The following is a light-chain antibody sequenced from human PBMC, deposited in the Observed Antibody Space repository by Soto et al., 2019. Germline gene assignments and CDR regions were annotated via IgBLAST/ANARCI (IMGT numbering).Light chain of an antibody. CDR2: RND. Sequence: QSVLTQPPSASATPGQRVTISCSGSSSNIGTNYVYWYQHLPGTAPKLLIYRNDQRPSGVPDRFSGSKSGTSASLAINGLQAEDEAHYYCQSYDNSLSGSWVFGGGTKVTVL. CDR1: SSNIGTNY. CDR3: QSYDNSLSGSWV. J-gene: IGLJ3*02. V-gene: IGLV1-47*01.